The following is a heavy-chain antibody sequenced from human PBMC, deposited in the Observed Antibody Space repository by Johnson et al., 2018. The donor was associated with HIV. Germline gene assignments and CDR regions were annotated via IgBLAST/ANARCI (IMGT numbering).Heavy chain of an antibody. V-gene: IGHV3-74*02. D-gene: IGHD6-19*01. CDR2: INSDGSDT. CDR1: GFTFSSYW. CDR3: ARGIAVSNWVDI. J-gene: IGHJ3*02. Sequence: VQLVESGGGLVQPGGSLRLSCAASGFTFSSYWMHWVRQVPGKGLVWVSGINSDGSDTRYADSVKGRFTISRDNAKTTLYLQMNSLRAEDTAVYYCARGIAVSNWVDIWGQGTMVTVSS.